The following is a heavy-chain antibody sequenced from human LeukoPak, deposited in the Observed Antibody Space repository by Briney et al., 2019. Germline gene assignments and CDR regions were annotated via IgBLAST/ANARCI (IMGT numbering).Heavy chain of an antibody. V-gene: IGHV3-21*01. CDR1: GFTFSSYS. Sequence: GGSLRLSCAASGFTFSSYSMNWVRQAPGKGLEWVSSISSSSSYIYYADSVKGRFTISRDNAKNSLYLQMNSLRAEDTAVYYCARSRYDYVWGSYRYTPAEYFQLWGQGTLVTVSS. D-gene: IGHD3-16*02. CDR3: ARSRYDYVWGSYRYTPAEYFQL. J-gene: IGHJ1*01. CDR2: ISSSSSYI.